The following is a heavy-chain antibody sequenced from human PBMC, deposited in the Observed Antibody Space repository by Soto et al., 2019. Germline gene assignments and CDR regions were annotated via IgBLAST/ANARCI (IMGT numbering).Heavy chain of an antibody. J-gene: IGHJ5*02. V-gene: IGHV3-23*01. D-gene: IGHD3-22*01. CDR2: ISGSGGST. CDR3: AKEGDSSGYYYHPVNWFDP. Sequence: EVQLLESGGGLVQPGGSLRLSCAASGFTFSSYAMSWVRQAPGKGLEWVSAISGSGGSTYYADSVKGRFTISGDNSKNTLCLQMNSVGAEDTAVYYCAKEGDSSGYYYHPVNWFDPWGQGTLVTVSS. CDR1: GFTFSSYA.